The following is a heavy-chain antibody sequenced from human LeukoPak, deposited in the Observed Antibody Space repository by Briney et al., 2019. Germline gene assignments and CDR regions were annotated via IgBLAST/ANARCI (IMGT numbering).Heavy chain of an antibody. Sequence: SETLSLTCTVSGGSINSYYWSWIRQPPGKGLEWIGYIYYSGSTNYNPSLKSRVTISVDTSKNQFSLKLSSVTAADTAVYYCARLLPDDYSNYYFDYWGQGTLVTVSS. CDR2: IYYSGST. J-gene: IGHJ4*02. D-gene: IGHD4-4*01. CDR1: GGSINSYY. CDR3: ARLLPDDYSNYYFDY. V-gene: IGHV4-59*08.